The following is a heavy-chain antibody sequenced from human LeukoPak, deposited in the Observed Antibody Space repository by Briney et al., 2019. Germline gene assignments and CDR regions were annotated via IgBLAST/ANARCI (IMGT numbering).Heavy chain of an antibody. CDR3: ARSGGVGATKDYYYYMDV. Sequence: PSETLSLTCTVSGGSISSYYWSWIRQPPGKGLEWIGYIYYSGSTNYNPSLKSRVTISVDTSKNQFSLKLSSVTAADTAVYYCARSGGVGATKDYYYYMDVWGKGTTVTVSS. V-gene: IGHV4-59*01. CDR1: GGSISSYY. CDR2: IYYSGST. D-gene: IGHD1-26*01. J-gene: IGHJ6*03.